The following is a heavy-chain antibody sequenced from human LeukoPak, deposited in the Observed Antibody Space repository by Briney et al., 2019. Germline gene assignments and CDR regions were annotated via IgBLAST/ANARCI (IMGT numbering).Heavy chain of an antibody. D-gene: IGHD3-22*01. Sequence: SETLSLTCTVSGGSISSSSYYWGWIRQPPGKGLEWIGSIYYSGSTYYNPSLKSRVTISVDTSKNQFSLKLSSVTAADTAVYYCARVYPYDSSGYYLAGWYFDLWGRGTLVTVSS. CDR2: IYYSGST. V-gene: IGHV4-39*07. CDR3: ARVYPYDSSGYYLAGWYFDL. J-gene: IGHJ2*01. CDR1: GGSISSSSYY.